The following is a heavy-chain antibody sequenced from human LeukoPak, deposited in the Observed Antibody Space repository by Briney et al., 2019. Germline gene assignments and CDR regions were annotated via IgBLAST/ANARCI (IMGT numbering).Heavy chain of an antibody. CDR1: GGSFSGYY. J-gene: IGHJ4*02. D-gene: IGHD6-6*01. V-gene: IGHV4-34*01. CDR3: ARGVGSSSDY. Sequence: PSETLSLTCAVYGGSFSGYYWSWIRQPPGKGLEWIGEINHSGSTNYNPSLKSRVTISVDTSKNQFPLKLSSVTAADTAVYYCARGVGSSSDYWGQGTLVTVSS. CDR2: INHSGST.